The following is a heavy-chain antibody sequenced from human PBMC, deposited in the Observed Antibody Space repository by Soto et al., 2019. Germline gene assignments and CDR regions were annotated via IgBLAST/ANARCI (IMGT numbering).Heavy chain of an antibody. Sequence: GGSLRLSCAASGFTFSSYAMSWVRQAPGKELEWVSAISGSGGSTYYADSVKGRFTISRDNSKNTLYLQMNSLKTEVTAMYYCTTLGHYYETSPLDVWGQGTTVTVSS. CDR2: ISGSGGST. CDR1: GFTFSSYA. V-gene: IGHV3-23*01. D-gene: IGHD3-22*01. J-gene: IGHJ6*02. CDR3: TTLGHYYETSPLDV.